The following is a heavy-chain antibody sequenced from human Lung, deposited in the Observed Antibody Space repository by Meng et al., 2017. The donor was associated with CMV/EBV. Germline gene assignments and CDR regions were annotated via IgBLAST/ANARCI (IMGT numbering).Heavy chain of an antibody. V-gene: IGHV3-30-3*01. CDR3: ARDRSYDSSGYLDY. D-gene: IGHD3-22*01. CDR1: GFTFSNYA. Sequence: SCAASGFTFSNYAMHWVRQAPGKGLEWVAVMSYDGSNKYYADSVKGRFTISRDNSKNTLYLQMNSLRAEDTAMYYCARDRSYDSSGYLDYWGQGTLVTVSS. CDR2: MSYDGSNK. J-gene: IGHJ4*02.